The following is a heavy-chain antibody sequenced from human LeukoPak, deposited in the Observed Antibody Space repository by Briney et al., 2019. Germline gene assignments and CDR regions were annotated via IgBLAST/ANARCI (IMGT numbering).Heavy chain of an antibody. CDR2: ISYDGSNK. D-gene: IGHD3-9*01. J-gene: IGHJ4*02. Sequence: PGGSLRLSCAASGFTFSSYGTHWVRQAPGKGLEWVAVISYDGSNKYYADSVKGRFTISRDNSKNTLYLQMNSLRAEDTAVYYCALVRYFDWLYDYWGQGTLVTVSS. V-gene: IGHV3-30*03. CDR3: ALVRYFDWLYDY. CDR1: GFTFSSYG.